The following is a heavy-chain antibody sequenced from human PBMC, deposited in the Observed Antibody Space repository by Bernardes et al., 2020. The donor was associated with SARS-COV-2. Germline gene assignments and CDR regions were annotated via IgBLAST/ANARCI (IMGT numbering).Heavy chain of an antibody. D-gene: IGHD3-10*01. CDR3: ARDVRHFGSIDY. Sequence: GGSLRLSCGASGFTFRTYPMHWVRQAPGKGLEWVAVTSNDGSNKYYADPVKGRFTISRDNSKNTLYLQMNSLRADDTAVYYCARDVRHFGSIDYWGQGTLVIVSS. V-gene: IGHV3-30-3*01. CDR2: TSNDGSNK. J-gene: IGHJ4*02. CDR1: GFTFRTYP.